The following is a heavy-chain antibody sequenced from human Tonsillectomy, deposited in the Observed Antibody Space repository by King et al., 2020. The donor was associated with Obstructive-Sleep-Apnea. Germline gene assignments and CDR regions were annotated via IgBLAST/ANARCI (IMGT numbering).Heavy chain of an antibody. CDR1: GFTVSSNY. V-gene: IGHV3-66*01. J-gene: IGHJ4*02. D-gene: IGHD5-12*01. CDR3: ARDHGTNSGYDSGVYYFDY. Sequence: VQLVESGGGLVQPGGSLRLSCAASGFTVSSNYMSWVRQAPGTGLEWGSVIYSGGSTYYADSVKGRCTISRDKSKNTPYLQMNSLRAEDTAVYYCARDHGTNSGYDSGVYYFDYWGQGTLVTVSS. CDR2: IYSGGST.